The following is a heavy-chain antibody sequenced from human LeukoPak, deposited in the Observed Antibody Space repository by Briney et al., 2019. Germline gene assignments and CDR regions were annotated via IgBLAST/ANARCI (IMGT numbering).Heavy chain of an antibody. J-gene: IGHJ4*02. CDR1: GFTVSSNY. V-gene: IGHV3-66*01. CDR2: IYSGGST. Sequence: GGSLRLSCAASGFTVSSNYMSWVRQAPGKGLEWVSVIYSGGSTYYADSVKGRFTISRDNSKNTLYLQMNSLRAEDTAVYYCAREIHTVPGDYWGQGTLVTVSS. D-gene: IGHD4-17*01. CDR3: AREIHTVPGDY.